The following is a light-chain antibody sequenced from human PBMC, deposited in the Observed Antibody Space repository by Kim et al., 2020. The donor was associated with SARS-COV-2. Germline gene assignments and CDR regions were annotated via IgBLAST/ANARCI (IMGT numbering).Light chain of an antibody. Sequence: DIQMTQSPSSLSASVGDRVTITCQASQDISNYLNWYQQKPGKAPKLLIYDASNLKTGVPSRFSGSGSGTDFTFTISSLQPEDIATYYCQQYDNLPFGGGTKVDIK. J-gene: IGKJ4*01. V-gene: IGKV1-33*01. CDR3: QQYDNLP. CDR1: QDISNY. CDR2: DAS.